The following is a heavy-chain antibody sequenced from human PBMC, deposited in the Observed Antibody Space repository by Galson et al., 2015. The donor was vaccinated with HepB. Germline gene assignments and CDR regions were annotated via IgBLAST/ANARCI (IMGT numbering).Heavy chain of an antibody. V-gene: IGHV2-5*02. CDR3: AHRRGGIRHSDY. J-gene: IGHJ4*02. CDR2: IYWDDDK. CDR1: GFSLSTSGVG. Sequence: PALVKPTQTLTLTCTFSGFSLSTSGVGVGWIRQPPGKALEWLALIYWDDDKRYSPSLKSRLTITKDTSKNQVVLTMTNMDPVDTATYYCAHRRGGIRHSDYWGQGTLVTVSS. D-gene: IGHD6-25*01.